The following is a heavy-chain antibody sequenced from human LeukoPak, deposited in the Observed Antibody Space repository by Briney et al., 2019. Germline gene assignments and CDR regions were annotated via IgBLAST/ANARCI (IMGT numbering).Heavy chain of an antibody. CDR1: GFTFSSYG. Sequence: PGGSLRLSCAASGFTFSSYGMHWVRQAPGKGLEWVAFIRYDGSNKYYADSVKGRFTISRDNSKNTLYLQMNSLRAEDTAVYYCARRSKSSAIWYYFDYWGQGTLVTVSS. CDR2: IRYDGSNK. J-gene: IGHJ4*02. V-gene: IGHV3-30*02. D-gene: IGHD6-25*01. CDR3: ARRSKSSAIWYYFDY.